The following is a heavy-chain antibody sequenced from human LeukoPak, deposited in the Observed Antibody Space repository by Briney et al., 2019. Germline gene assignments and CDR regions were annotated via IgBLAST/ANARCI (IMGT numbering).Heavy chain of an antibody. J-gene: IGHJ4*02. CDR3: ARRAVE. D-gene: IGHD6-19*01. Sequence: GASVKVSCKASGYTFTSYTMHWVRQAPGQRLEWMGWINADDGDTRYSQKFQGRVTITRDTSASTAYMELSSLGAEDTAVYSCARRAVEWGQGTLVTASS. CDR2: INADDGDT. CDR1: GYTFTSYT. V-gene: IGHV1-3*01.